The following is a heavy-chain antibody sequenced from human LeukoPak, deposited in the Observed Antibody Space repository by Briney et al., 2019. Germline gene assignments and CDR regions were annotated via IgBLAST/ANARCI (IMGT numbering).Heavy chain of an antibody. D-gene: IGHD5-24*01. Sequence: GGSLRLSCAASGFTFSDYYMSWIRQAPGKGLEWVSYISSSGSAIYYADSVKGRFTISRDNAKNSLYLQMNSLRAEDTAVYYCASGGYNHHALFDYWGQGTLVTVSS. CDR3: ASGGYNHHALFDY. V-gene: IGHV3-11*01. CDR1: GFTFSDYY. J-gene: IGHJ4*02. CDR2: ISSSGSAI.